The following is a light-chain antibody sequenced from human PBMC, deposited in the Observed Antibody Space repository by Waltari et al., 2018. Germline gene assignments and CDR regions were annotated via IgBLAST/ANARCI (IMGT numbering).Light chain of an antibody. CDR1: NIEKKS. Sequence: SYVLTQPPSVSVAPTETARLTCGGDNIEKKSVHWYQQRPGQAPVLVVYDDTERPSGIPGRFSGSNSGNTATLTISRVEVGDEADYYCQVWDASSDHQVFGPGTKVTVL. V-gene: IGLV3-21*02. CDR3: QVWDASSDHQV. CDR2: DDT. J-gene: IGLJ1*01.